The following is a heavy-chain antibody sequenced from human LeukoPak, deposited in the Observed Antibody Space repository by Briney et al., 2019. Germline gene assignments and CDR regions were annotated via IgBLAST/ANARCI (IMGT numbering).Heavy chain of an antibody. CDR1: GGSFSGYY. CDR3: ARAGAMVRGVMFYGMDV. J-gene: IGHJ6*02. Sequence: SETLSLTCAVYGGSFSGYYWSWIRQPPGKGLEWIGEINHSGSTNYNPSLKSRVTISVDTSKNQFSLKLSSVTAADTAVYYCARAGAMVRGVMFYGMDVWGQGTTVTVSS. V-gene: IGHV4-34*01. CDR2: INHSGST. D-gene: IGHD3-10*01.